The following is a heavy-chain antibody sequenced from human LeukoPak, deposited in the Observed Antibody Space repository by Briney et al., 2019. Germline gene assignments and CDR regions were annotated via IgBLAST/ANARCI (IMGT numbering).Heavy chain of an antibody. J-gene: IGHJ3*02. D-gene: IGHD4-23*01. Sequence: GASVTLSCKASGYTFTSYGISWVRQAPGQGLEWMGWISAYNGNTDYAQKLKGRVTMTTDTSTSTAYMELRSLRSDDTAVYYCARASVAHDAFDIWGQGTMVTVSS. CDR3: ARASVAHDAFDI. CDR2: ISAYNGNT. CDR1: GYTFTSYG. V-gene: IGHV1-18*01.